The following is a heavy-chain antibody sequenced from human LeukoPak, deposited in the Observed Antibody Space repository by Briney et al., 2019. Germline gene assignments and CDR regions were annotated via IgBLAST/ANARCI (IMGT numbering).Heavy chain of an antibody. CDR1: GYTFTSYD. Sequence: ASVKVSCKASGYTFTSYDINWVRQATGQGLEWMGWMNPNSGNTGYAQKFEGRVTMTRNTSISTAYMELSSLRSEDTAVYYCARGRRAAAGTFDPWGQGTLVTVSS. CDR2: MNPNSGNT. J-gene: IGHJ5*02. V-gene: IGHV1-8*01. D-gene: IGHD6-13*01. CDR3: ARGRRAAAGTFDP.